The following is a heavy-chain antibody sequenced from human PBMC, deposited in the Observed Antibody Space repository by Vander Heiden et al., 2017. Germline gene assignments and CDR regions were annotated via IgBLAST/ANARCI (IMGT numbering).Heavy chain of an antibody. V-gene: IGHV1-69*01. Sequence: QVQLVQSGAEVKKPGSSVKVSCKASGGTFSSYAISWVRQAPGQGLEWMGGIIPIFGTANYAQKVQGRVTITADESTSTAYMELRRMRSEDTAVYYFARAGYSRPRTLRYWGQGTMVTVSS. D-gene: IGHD6-13*01. CDR2: IIPIFGTA. J-gene: IGHJ4*02. CDR1: GGTFSSYA. CDR3: ARAGYSRPRTLRY.